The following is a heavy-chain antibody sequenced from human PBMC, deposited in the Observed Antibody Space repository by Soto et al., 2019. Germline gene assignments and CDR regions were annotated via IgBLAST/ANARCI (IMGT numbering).Heavy chain of an antibody. Sequence: LRLSCAASGFTFSSYSMNWVRQAPGKGLEWVSSISSSSSYIYYADSVKGRFTISRDNAKNSLYLQMNSLRAEATAVYYCARDRLDYDPAFDIGGQGTMVTVSS. CDR3: ARDRLDYDPAFDI. CDR1: GFTFSSYS. D-gene: IGHD4-17*01. V-gene: IGHV3-21*01. J-gene: IGHJ3*02. CDR2: ISSSSSYI.